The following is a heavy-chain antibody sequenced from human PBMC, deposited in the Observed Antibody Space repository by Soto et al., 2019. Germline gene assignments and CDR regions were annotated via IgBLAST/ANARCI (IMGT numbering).Heavy chain of an antibody. V-gene: IGHV3-23*01. J-gene: IGHJ6*02. Sequence: GGSLRLSCAASGFTFSSYAMSWVRQAPGKGLEWVSAISGSGGSTYYADSVKGRFTISRDNSKNTLYLQMNSLRAEDTAVYYCAKALPSTARYCSSTSCCPQEVYYYYGMDVWGQGTTVTVSS. D-gene: IGHD2-2*01. CDR3: AKALPSTARYCSSTSCCPQEVYYYYGMDV. CDR2: ISGSGGST. CDR1: GFTFSSYA.